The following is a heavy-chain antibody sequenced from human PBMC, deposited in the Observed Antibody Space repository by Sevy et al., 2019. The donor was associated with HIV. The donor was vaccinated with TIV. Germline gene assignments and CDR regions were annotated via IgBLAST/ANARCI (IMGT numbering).Heavy chain of an antibody. CDR1: GFIFSSYG. J-gene: IGHJ4*02. CDR2: IWNDGSNK. V-gene: IGHV3-30*02. Sequence: GGSLRLSCAASGFIFSSYGMHWVRQAPGKGLEWVAFIWNDGSNKVYADTVKGRFTISRDNSRKTVYLQMNSLRVEDTAVYYCAKSWIGYSYGTFDYWGQGTLVTVSS. CDR3: AKSWIGYSYGTFDY. D-gene: IGHD5-18*01.